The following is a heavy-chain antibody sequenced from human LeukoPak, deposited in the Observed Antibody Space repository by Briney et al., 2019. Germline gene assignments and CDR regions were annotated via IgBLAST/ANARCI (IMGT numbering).Heavy chain of an antibody. CDR3: ARVVEVASGITVAGVADY. CDR1: GVSMRSNYQF. D-gene: IGHD3-16*01. Sequence: SETLSLTCTVSGVSMRSNYQFWGWIRPPPGRQLEWIGYSYYGANYYYYPSVSYRASMSVYTPNNQFSVRMNSVTAADTAVYYCARVVEVASGITVAGVADYWGQGIRVIVSS. J-gene: IGHJ4*02. V-gene: IGHV4-39*01. CDR2: SYYGANY.